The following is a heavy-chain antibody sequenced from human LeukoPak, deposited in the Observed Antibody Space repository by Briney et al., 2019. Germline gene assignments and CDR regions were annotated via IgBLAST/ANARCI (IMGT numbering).Heavy chain of an antibody. J-gene: IGHJ4*02. CDR2: INHSGST. CDR3: AGLDSSGYYNFDY. V-gene: IGHV4-34*01. Sequence: PSETLSLTCAVYGGSFSGYYWSWIRQPPGKGLEWIGEINHSGSTNYNPSLKSRVTISVDTSKNQFSLKLSSVTAADTAVYYCAGLDSSGYYNFDYWGQGTLVTVSS. D-gene: IGHD3-22*01. CDR1: GGSFSGYY.